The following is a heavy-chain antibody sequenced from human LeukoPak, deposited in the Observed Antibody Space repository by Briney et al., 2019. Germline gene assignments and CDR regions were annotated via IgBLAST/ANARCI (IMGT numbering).Heavy chain of an antibody. J-gene: IGHJ6*02. CDR3: ARGFGKVAANVFGGYTMDV. D-gene: IGHD6-6*01. Sequence: GGSLRLSCAASGFTVNSNYTSWVRQAPGKGLEWVSLIYTGGSTYYADSVKGRFTISRDNSKNTLYLQMNSLRPEDTAVYYCARGFGKVAANVFGGYTMDVWGQGTTVTVSS. CDR2: IYTGGST. CDR1: GFTVNSNY. V-gene: IGHV3-66*02.